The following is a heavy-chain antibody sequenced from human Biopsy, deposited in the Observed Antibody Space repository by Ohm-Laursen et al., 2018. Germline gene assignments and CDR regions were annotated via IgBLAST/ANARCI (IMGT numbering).Heavy chain of an antibody. CDR1: GKTFSDYQ. V-gene: IGHV4-34*08. J-gene: IGHJ4*02. D-gene: IGHD2-15*01. CDR2: INQAGTT. CDR3: GNEVHGRDY. Sequence: GTLSLTCAVFGKTFSDYQRSWIRQPPGKGPEWIGQINQAGTTNYNPSLKSRVSISADASKYEFSLRLTSVTAADTAVYLCGNEVHGRDYWGLGAQVTVSS.